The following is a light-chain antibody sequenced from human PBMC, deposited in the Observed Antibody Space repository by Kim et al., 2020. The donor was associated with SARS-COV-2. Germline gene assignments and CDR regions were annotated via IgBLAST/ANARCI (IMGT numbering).Light chain of an antibody. Sequence: TITSPRTTPNIGRNLVKWDHQPPGTAPNLLIYRTNQRPSGVPDRFSASKSGTSASLAISGLRSEDEADYYCAAWDDSLSGLYVFGTGTKVTVL. CDR3: AAWDDSLSGLYV. J-gene: IGLJ1*01. CDR2: RTN. CDR1: TPNIGRNL. V-gene: IGLV1-47*01.